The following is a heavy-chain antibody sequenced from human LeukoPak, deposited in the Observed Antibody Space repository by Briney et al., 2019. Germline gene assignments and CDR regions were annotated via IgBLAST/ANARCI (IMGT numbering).Heavy chain of an antibody. V-gene: IGHV3-23*01. CDR1: GFTFSSYA. J-gene: IGHJ4*02. CDR2: ISGSGGST. CDR3: AKVRGSSWYYSD. D-gene: IGHD6-13*01. Sequence: GGSLRLSCAASGFTFSSYAMSWVRHAPGKGLAWVSAISGSGGSTYYADSVKGRFTISRDNSKNTLYLQMNSLRAEDTAVYYCAKVRGSSWYYSDWGQGTLATVSS.